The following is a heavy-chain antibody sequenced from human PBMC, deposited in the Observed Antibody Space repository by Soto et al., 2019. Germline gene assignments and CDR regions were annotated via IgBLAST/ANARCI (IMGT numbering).Heavy chain of an antibody. Sequence: GGSLRLSCAASGFTFSSYGMHWVRQAPGKGLEWVAVISYDGSNKYYADSVKGRFTISRDNSKNTLYLQMNSLRAEDTAVYYCAKDSGYSYGFTAVNYYYGMDVWGQGTTVTVSS. D-gene: IGHD5-18*01. CDR2: ISYDGSNK. CDR1: GFTFSSYG. CDR3: AKDSGYSYGFTAVNYYYGMDV. V-gene: IGHV3-30*18. J-gene: IGHJ6*02.